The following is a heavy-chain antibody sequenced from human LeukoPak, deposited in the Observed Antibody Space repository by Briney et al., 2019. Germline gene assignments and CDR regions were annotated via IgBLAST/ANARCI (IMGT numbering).Heavy chain of an antibody. CDR3: AKAPVTTCRGAYCYPFDY. V-gene: IGHV3-23*01. J-gene: IGHJ4*02. D-gene: IGHD2-21*01. CDR2: ISDSGNT. Sequence: GGSLRLSCTVSGFTLSSYEMSWVRQAPGKGLEWVSAISDSGNTYHADSVKGRFTISRDSSKNTLFLQMNRLRPEDAAVYYCAKAPVTTCRGAYCYPFDYWGQGTLVTVSS. CDR1: GFTLSSYE.